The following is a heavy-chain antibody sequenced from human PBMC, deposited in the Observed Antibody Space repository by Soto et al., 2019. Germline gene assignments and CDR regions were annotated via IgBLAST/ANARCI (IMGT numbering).Heavy chain of an antibody. D-gene: IGHD2-2*01. Sequence: SLKVSCKASGGTFSSYAISWVRQAPGQGLEWMGGIIPIFGTANYAQKFQGRVTITADESTSTAYMELSSLRSEDTAVYYCARGRVGDIVLVPAAMDYYGMDVWGQGTTVTVSS. V-gene: IGHV1-69*13. CDR1: GGTFSSYA. J-gene: IGHJ6*02. CDR3: ARGRVGDIVLVPAAMDYYGMDV. CDR2: IIPIFGTA.